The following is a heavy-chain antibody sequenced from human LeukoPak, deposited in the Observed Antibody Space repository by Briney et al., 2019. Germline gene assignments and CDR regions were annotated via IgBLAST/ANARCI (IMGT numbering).Heavy chain of an antibody. CDR3: AISPYYYDSSGYTSPYYFDY. D-gene: IGHD3-22*01. CDR2: IYYSGST. Sequence: SETLSLTCTVSGGSLSSSSYYWGWIRQPPGKGLEWIGSIYYSGSTYYNPSLKSRVTISVDTSKNQFSLKLSSVTAADTAVYYCAISPYYYDSSGYTSPYYFDYWGQGTLVTVSS. CDR1: GGSLSSSSYY. V-gene: IGHV4-39*01. J-gene: IGHJ4*02.